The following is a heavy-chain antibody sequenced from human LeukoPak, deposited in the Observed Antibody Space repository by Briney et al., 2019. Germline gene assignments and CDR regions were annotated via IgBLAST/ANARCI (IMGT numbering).Heavy chain of an antibody. CDR3: ARDRGSSWYADY. D-gene: IGHD6-13*01. Sequence: ASVKVSCKASRYIFTSYYIHWVRQAPGQGLEWMGWINPISGGTKYAQRFQGRVTMTSDTSISTAYMELSRLRSDDTAVYFCARDRGSSWYADYWGQGTLVTVSS. V-gene: IGHV1-2*02. CDR2: INPISGGT. CDR1: RYIFTSYY. J-gene: IGHJ4*02.